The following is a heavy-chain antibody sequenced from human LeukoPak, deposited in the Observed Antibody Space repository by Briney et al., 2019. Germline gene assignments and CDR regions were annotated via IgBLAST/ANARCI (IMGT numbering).Heavy chain of an antibody. J-gene: IGHJ4*02. V-gene: IGHV3-23*01. CDR1: GFTYSSYG. Sequence: GGSLRLSCAASGFTYSSYGMSWVRQAPGKGLEWVSAISGSGGSTYYADSVKGRFTISRDNAKKSLYLQMNSLRVEDTAVYYCARRGSRRYYDYVWGSYRRYGGFDYWGQGTLVTVSS. D-gene: IGHD3-16*02. CDR3: ARRGSRRYYDYVWGSYRRYGGFDY. CDR2: ISGSGGST.